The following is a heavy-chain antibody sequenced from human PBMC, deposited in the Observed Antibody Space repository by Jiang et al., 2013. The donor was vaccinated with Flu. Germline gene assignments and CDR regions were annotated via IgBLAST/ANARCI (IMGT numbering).Heavy chain of an antibody. Sequence: GSGLVKPSETLSLTCTVSGGSVNTGSYYWSWIRQPPGKGLEWIGYIHYTGSTNHNPSLRGRVTISADMSRNQFSLNLYSVTAADTAVYYCARTYYAGSGSVYWYFDLWGRGTLITVSS. D-gene: IGHD3-10*01. CDR1: GGSVNTGSYY. CDR2: IHYTGST. V-gene: IGHV4-61*01. J-gene: IGHJ2*01. CDR3: ARTYYAGSGSVYWYFDL.